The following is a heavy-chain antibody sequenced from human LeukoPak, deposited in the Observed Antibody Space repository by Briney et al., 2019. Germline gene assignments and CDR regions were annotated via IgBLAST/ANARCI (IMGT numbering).Heavy chain of an antibody. J-gene: IGHJ6*04. V-gene: IGHV1-69*04. CDR1: GGTFSSYA. CDR3: ARAGQDLFLRTPTRNLDV. CDR2: IIPILGIA. D-gene: IGHD1-7*01. Sequence: GASVKVSCKASGGTFSSYAISWVRQAPGQGLEWMGRIIPILGIANYAQKFQGRVTITADKSTSTAYMELSSLRSEDTAVYYCARAGQDLFLRTPTRNLDVWGKGTTVTVSS.